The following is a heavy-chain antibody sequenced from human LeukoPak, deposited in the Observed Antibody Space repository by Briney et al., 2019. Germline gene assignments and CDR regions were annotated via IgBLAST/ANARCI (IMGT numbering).Heavy chain of an antibody. V-gene: IGHV4-59*01. J-gene: IGHJ4*02. D-gene: IGHD2-21*01. CDR3: ARGVVIAPQTFDY. CDR2: IYYRGST. Sequence: SETQVPTLTFSCEFIRCFFRTWIPEPPGEGLGLVGYIYYRGSTNYNPSLKSRVTISVDTSKNQFSLKLSSVTAADTAVYYCARGVVIAPQTFDYWGQGTLVTVSS. CDR1: CEFIRCFF.